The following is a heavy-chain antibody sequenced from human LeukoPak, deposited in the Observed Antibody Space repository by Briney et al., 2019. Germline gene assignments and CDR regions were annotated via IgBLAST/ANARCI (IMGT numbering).Heavy chain of an antibody. D-gene: IGHD3-10*01. V-gene: IGHV3-21*01. Sequence: GGSLRLSCAASGFTFSSYSMNWVRQAPGKGLEWVSSISSSSSYIYYADSVKGRFTISRDSAKNSLYLQMNSLRAEDTAVYYCARDKGTYWFDPWGQGTLVTVSS. CDR3: ARDKGTYWFDP. CDR2: ISSSSSYI. J-gene: IGHJ5*02. CDR1: GFTFSSYS.